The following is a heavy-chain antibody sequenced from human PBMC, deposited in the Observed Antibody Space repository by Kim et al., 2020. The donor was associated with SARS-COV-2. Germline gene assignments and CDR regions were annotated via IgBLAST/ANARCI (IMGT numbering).Heavy chain of an antibody. CDR3: ARTGDFSLKD. V-gene: IGHV4-59*13. Sequence: SETLSLTCTVSGVSINNYYWSWIRQPPGKGLEWIGYIYYSETTNYNPSLKSRVTISLDTSKNQFSLKLSSVTAADTAVYYCARTGDFSLKDWGQGTLVTVSS. J-gene: IGHJ4*02. D-gene: IGHD2-21*02. CDR2: IYYSETT. CDR1: GVSINNYY.